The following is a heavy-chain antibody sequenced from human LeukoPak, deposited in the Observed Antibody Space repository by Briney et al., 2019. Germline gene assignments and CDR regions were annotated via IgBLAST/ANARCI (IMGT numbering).Heavy chain of an antibody. Sequence: PSETLSLTCTVSGGSISSSSYYWGWIRQPPGKGLEWIGSIYYSGSTYYNPSLKSRVTISVDTSKNQFSLKLSSVTAADTAVYYCARVIRSSRKGRLYYFDYWGQGTLVTVSS. D-gene: IGHD2-2*01. J-gene: IGHJ4*02. CDR1: GGSISSSSYY. CDR2: IYYSGST. CDR3: ARVIRSSRKGRLYYFDY. V-gene: IGHV4-39*01.